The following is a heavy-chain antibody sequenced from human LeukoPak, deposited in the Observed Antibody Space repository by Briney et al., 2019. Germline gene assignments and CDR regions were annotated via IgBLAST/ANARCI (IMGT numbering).Heavy chain of an antibody. D-gene: IGHD1-26*01. V-gene: IGHV3-53*01. J-gene: IGHJ4*02. CDR2: IYSGGST. CDR3: ARGTSGTFKSFDY. CDR1: GFSFSSYA. Sequence: PGGSLRLSCAASGFSFSSYATSWVRQAPGKGLEWVSVIYSGGSTYYADSVKGRFTISRDNSNNTLYLQINSLRAEDTAVYYCARGTSGTFKSFDYWGQGTLVTVSS.